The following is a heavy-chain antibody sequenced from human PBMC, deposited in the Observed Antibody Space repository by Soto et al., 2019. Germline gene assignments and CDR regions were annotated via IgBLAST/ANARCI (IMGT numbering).Heavy chain of an antibody. CDR1: GYTFTNYA. D-gene: IGHD2-2*01. CDR3: ARDVVVVPAADYYYYMDV. Sequence: ASVKVSCKASGYTFTNYAMQWVRQAPGQGLEWMGWINAGNGNTKYSQKFQGRVTITRDTSASTAYMELSSLRSEDTAVYYCARDVVVVPAADYYYYMDVWGKGTTVTVSS. CDR2: INAGNGNT. J-gene: IGHJ6*03. V-gene: IGHV1-3*01.